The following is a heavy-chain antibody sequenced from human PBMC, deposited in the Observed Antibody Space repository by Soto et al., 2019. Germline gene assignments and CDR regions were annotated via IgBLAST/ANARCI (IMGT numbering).Heavy chain of an antibody. CDR1: GGSISSGGYY. CDR3: ARDQRWFGETWFDP. J-gene: IGHJ5*02. V-gene: IGHV4-31*03. Sequence: QVQLQESGPGLVKPSQTLSLTCTVSGGSISSGGYYWSWIRQHPGKGLEWIGYIYYSGSTYYNPSLKSRVTISVDTSKNQFSLKLSSVTAADTAVYYCARDQRWFGETWFDPWGQGTLVTVSS. CDR2: IYYSGST. D-gene: IGHD3-10*01.